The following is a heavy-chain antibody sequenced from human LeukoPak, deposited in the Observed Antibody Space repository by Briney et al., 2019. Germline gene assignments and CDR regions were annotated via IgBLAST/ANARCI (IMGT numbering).Heavy chain of an antibody. CDR2: FYPDNGNR. D-gene: IGHD6-6*01. V-gene: IGHV1-2*02. J-gene: IGHJ5*02. Sequence: ASVKVSCKASGYTFTSFYLHWVRQAPGQVLGWMGYFYPDNGNRMYAQNFQGRVSMTGDTSTNTAYIELTRLTSDDTAMYYCVRDRPHNWFDPWGQGTLVSVS. CDR1: GYTFTSFY. CDR3: VRDRPHNWFDP.